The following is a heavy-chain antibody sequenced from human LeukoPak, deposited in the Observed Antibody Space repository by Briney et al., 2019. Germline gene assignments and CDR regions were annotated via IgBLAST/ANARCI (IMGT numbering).Heavy chain of an antibody. CDR3: ARPVPAELPLDY. CDR1: RFTFSDYY. V-gene: IGHV3-11*01. D-gene: IGHD3-10*01. CDR2: ISSSGSTI. J-gene: IGHJ4*02. Sequence: GGSLRLSCAASRFTFSDYYMSWIRQAPGKGLEWVSYISSSGSTIYYADSVKGRFTISRDNAKNSLYLQMNSLRAEDTAVYYCARPVPAELPLDYWGQGTLVTVSS.